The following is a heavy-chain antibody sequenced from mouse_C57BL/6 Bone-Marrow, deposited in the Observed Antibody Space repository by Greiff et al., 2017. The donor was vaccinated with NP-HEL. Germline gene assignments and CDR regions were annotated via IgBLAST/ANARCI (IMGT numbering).Heavy chain of an antibody. D-gene: IGHD1-1*01. CDR2: IDPETGGT. CDR1: GYTFTDYE. J-gene: IGHJ1*03. CDR3: TRLGYYGSRRYFDV. Sequence: VQLQQSGAELVRPGASVTLSCKASGYTFTDYEMHWVKQTPVHGLEWIGAIDPETGGTAYNQKFKGKAILTADKSSSTAYMELRSLTSEDSAVYYCTRLGYYGSRRYFDVWGTGTTVTVSS. V-gene: IGHV1-15*01.